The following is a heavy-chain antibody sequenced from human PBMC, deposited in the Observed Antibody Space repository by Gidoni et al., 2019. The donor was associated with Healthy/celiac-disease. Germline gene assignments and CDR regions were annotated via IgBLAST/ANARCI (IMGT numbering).Heavy chain of an antibody. CDR2: INTNPGNP. CDR1: GYPFTSYA. Sequence: QVQLVQSGSELKKPRASVKVSCKASGYPFTSYAMTWVRQAPGQGLEWMGWINTNPGNPTYAQCFTGRFVFSLDTSVSTAYLQISSLKAEDTAVYYCAREPPHYDYVWGSYDYYGMDVWGQGTTVTVSS. V-gene: IGHV7-4-1*02. J-gene: IGHJ6*02. CDR3: AREPPHYDYVWGSYDYYGMDV. D-gene: IGHD3-16*01.